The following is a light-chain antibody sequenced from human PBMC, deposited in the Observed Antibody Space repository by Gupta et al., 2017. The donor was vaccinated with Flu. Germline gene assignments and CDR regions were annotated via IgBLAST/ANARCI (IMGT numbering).Light chain of an antibody. CDR3: QHVNSSPYI. V-gene: IGKV3-20*01. CDR1: QSVRSNY. CDR2: GAS. J-gene: IGKJ2*01. Sequence: GILSLSPGERATLSCRASQSVRSNYFAWYQQKPGQAPRLLIYGASNRATGMPDRFSGSGSGTEFTLTIRRLEPEDSAVYYCQHVNSSPYIFGPGTKMEIK.